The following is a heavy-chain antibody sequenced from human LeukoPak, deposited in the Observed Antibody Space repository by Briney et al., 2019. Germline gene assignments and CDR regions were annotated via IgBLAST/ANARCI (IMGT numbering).Heavy chain of an antibody. D-gene: IGHD3-10*01. Sequence: SETLSLTCSVSGGSINSHYWSWIRQPPGKRLEWIGYIFNTGNTNYNPSLASRVTMSVDTSRAQFFMRLGPVTAADTAIYYCASRPADTTWYGVFDYWSQGTLVTVSS. V-gene: IGHV4-59*11. CDR2: IFNTGNT. CDR1: GGSINSHY. CDR3: ASRPADTTWYGVFDY. J-gene: IGHJ4*02.